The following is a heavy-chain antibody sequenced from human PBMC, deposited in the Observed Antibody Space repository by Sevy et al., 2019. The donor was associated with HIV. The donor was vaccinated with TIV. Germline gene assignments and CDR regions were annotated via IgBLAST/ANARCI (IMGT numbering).Heavy chain of an antibody. Sequence: GGSLRLSCAASGFTFSSYEMNWVRQAPGKGLELISYIGSGGSPIYYADSVKGRLTISRDNAKISLYLQMTSQRAEDTALYCGVRVDAYYDKGLDPWGQGTLVTVSS. CDR2: IGSGGSPI. D-gene: IGHD3-16*01. CDR1: GFTFSSYE. V-gene: IGHV3-48*03. J-gene: IGHJ5*02. CDR3: VRVDAYYDKGLDP.